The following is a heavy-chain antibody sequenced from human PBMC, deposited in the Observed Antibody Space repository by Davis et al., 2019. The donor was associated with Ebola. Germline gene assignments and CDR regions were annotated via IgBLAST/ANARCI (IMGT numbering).Heavy chain of an antibody. D-gene: IGHD2-8*01. CDR1: GFTFSSYA. Sequence: GGSLRLSCAASGFTFSSYAMHWVRQAPGKGLEWVAVISYDGSNKYYADSVKGRFTISRDNAKNSLYLQMNSLRAEDTAVYYCARDPGDCTNGVCSNGFDYWGQGTLVTVSS. CDR3: ARDPGDCTNGVCSNGFDY. J-gene: IGHJ4*02. V-gene: IGHV3-30-3*01. CDR2: ISYDGSNK.